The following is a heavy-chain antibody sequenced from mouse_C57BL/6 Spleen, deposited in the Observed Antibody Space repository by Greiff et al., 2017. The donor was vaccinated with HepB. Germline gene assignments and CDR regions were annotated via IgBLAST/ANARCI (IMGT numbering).Heavy chain of an antibody. CDR2: IYPGDGDT. CDR1: GYAFSSYW. J-gene: IGHJ3*01. CDR3: ARGDGYYPFAY. D-gene: IGHD2-3*01. Sequence: QVQLKQSGAELVKPGASVKISCKASGYAFSSYWMNWVKQRPGKGLEWIGQIYPGDGDTNYNGKFKGKATLTADKSSSTAYMLLSSLTSEDSAVYCCARGDGYYPFAYWGQGTLVTVSA. V-gene: IGHV1-80*01.